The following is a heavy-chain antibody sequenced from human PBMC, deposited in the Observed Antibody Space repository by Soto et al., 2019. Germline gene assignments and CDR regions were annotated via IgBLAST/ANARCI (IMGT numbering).Heavy chain of an antibody. CDR2: ISYDGSNK. J-gene: IGHJ4*02. CDR1: GFTFSSYG. Sequence: QVQLVESGGGVVQPGRSLRLSCAASGFTFSSYGMHWVRQAPGKGLEWVAVISYDGSNKYYADSVKGRFTISRDNSKNTLYLQMNSLRAEDTAVYYCVKHGSYQSAGFFDYWGQGTLVTVSS. CDR3: VKHGSYQSAGFFDY. V-gene: IGHV3-30*18. D-gene: IGHD1-26*01.